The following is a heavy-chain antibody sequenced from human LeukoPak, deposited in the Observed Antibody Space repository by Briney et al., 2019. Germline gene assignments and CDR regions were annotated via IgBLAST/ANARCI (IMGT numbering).Heavy chain of an antibody. CDR3: ARDRGMKGQYDAFDI. D-gene: IGHD3-16*01. V-gene: IGHV4-39*07. J-gene: IGHJ3*02. CDR2: IYYSGST. CDR1: GGSIRFSSYY. Sequence: KASETLSLTCTVSGGSIRFSSYYWGWIRQPPGKGLEWIGSIYYSGSTYYNPSLKSRVTISVDTSKNQFSLKLSSVTAADTAVYYCARDRGMKGQYDAFDIWGQGTMVTVSS.